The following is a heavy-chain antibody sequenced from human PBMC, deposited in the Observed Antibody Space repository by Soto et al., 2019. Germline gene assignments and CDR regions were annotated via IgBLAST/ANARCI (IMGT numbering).Heavy chain of an antibody. D-gene: IGHD6-13*01. J-gene: IGHJ6*02. CDR2: ISSSSSYI. Sequence: GGSLRPSCAASGFTFSGYSMNWVRQAPGKGLEWVSSISSSSSYIYYADSVKGRFTISRDNAKNSLYLQMNSLRAEDTAVYYCARGLGRGIAAHYGMDVWGQGTTVTVSS. V-gene: IGHV3-21*01. CDR1: GFTFSGYS. CDR3: ARGLGRGIAAHYGMDV.